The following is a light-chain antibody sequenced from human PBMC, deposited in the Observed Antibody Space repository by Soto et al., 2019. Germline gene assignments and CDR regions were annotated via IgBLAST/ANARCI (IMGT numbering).Light chain of an antibody. J-gene: IGLJ2*01. CDR2: DVT. CDR1: SSDVGGYNY. V-gene: IGLV2-14*01. CDR3: SSYASSSDVV. Sequence: QSVLTQPASVSGSPGQSITISCTGTSSDVGGYNYVSWYQQHPGKAPKLMIYDVTNRPSGVSNRFSGSKSGYTASLTISGLQAEDEADYYCSSYASSSDVVFGGGTKLTVL.